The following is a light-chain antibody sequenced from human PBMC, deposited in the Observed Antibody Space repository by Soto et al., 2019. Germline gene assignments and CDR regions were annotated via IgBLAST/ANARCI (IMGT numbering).Light chain of an antibody. CDR2: LNSDGSH. CDR3: QTWGTGIHV. Sequence: QPVLTQSPSASASLGASVKLTCTLSSGHSRYAIAWHQQQPEKGPRYLMKLNSDGSHSKGDGIPDRFSGSSSGAERYLTISSLQSEDEADYYCQTWGTGIHVFGGGTQLTVL. J-gene: IGLJ7*01. V-gene: IGLV4-69*01. CDR1: SGHSRYA.